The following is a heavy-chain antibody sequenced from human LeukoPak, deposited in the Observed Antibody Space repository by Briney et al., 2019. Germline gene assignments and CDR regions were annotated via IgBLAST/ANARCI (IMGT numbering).Heavy chain of an antibody. D-gene: IGHD3-10*01. CDR1: GFTFSSYG. Sequence: PGGSLRPSCAASGFTFSSYGMSWVRQAPGKGLEWVSAISGSGGSTYYADSVKGRLTISRDNSKNTLYLQMNSLRAEDTAVYYCAKDHSDVLLWFGESGEDRNMDVWGKGTTVTISS. V-gene: IGHV3-23*01. J-gene: IGHJ6*04. CDR2: ISGSGGST. CDR3: AKDHSDVLLWFGESGEDRNMDV.